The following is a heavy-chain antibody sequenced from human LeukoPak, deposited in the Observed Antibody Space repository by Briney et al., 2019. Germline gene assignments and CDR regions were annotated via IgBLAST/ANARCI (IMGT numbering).Heavy chain of an antibody. CDR3: AREARRISYYYDSSGYWAHAFDI. J-gene: IGHJ3*02. V-gene: IGHV1-8*01. D-gene: IGHD3-22*01. CDR2: MNPNSGNT. CDR1: GYTFTSYD. Sequence: ASVKVSCXASGYTFTSYDINWVRQATGQGLEWMGWMNPNSGNTGYAQKFQGRVTITTDESTSTAYMELSSLRSEDTAVYYCAREARRISYYYDSSGYWAHAFDIWGQGTMVTVSS.